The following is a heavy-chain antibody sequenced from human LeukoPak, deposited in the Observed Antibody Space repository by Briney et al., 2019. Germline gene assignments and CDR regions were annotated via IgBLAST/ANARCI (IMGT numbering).Heavy chain of an antibody. CDR1: GFTFSSYW. D-gene: IGHD3-16*02. V-gene: IGHV3-30-3*01. Sequence: GGSLRLSCAASGFTFSSYWMSWVRQAPGKGLEWVAVISYDGSNKYYADSVKGRFTISRDNSKNTLYLQMNSLRAEDTAVYYCARGDYDYVWGSYRYFDYWGQGTLVTVSS. J-gene: IGHJ4*02. CDR3: ARGDYDYVWGSYRYFDY. CDR2: ISYDGSNK.